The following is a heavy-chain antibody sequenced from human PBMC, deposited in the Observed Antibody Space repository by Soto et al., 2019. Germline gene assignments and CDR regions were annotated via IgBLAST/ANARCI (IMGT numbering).Heavy chain of an antibody. V-gene: IGHV1-69*01. Sequence: QVQLVQSGAEVKKPGSSVKVSCKASGGTFSRYAISWVRQAPGQGLEWMGGIIPIFGTANYAQKFQGRVTITADESTSTAYMELSSLRSEDPAVYYCARGGNCSGGSCYSASFDYWGQGTLVTVSS. CDR2: IIPIFGTA. D-gene: IGHD2-15*01. CDR3: ARGGNCSGGSCYSASFDY. CDR1: GGTFSRYA. J-gene: IGHJ4*02.